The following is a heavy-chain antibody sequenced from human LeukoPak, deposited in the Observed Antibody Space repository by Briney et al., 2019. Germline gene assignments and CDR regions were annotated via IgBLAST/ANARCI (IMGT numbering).Heavy chain of an antibody. CDR3: ARHWEKMGYYYYMDV. Sequence: SSETLSLTCTVSGGSISSYYWSWIRQPPGKGLEWIGYIYTSGSTNYNPSLKSRATISVDTSKNQFSLKLSSVTAADTAVYYCARHWEKMGYYYYMDVWGKGTTVTVSS. CDR2: IYTSGST. CDR1: GGSISSYY. D-gene: IGHD1-26*01. V-gene: IGHV4-4*09. J-gene: IGHJ6*03.